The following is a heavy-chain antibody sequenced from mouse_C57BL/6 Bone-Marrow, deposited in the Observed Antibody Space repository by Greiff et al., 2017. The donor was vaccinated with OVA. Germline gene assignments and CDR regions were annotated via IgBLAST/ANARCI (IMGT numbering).Heavy chain of an antibody. Sequence: EVKLVESGEGLVKPGGSLKLSCAASGFTFSSYAMSWVRQTPEKRLEWVAYISSGGDYIYYADTVKGRFTISRDHARNTLYLQMSSLKSEDTAMYYCTRDDDADAMDYWGQGTSVTVSS. V-gene: IGHV5-9-1*02. J-gene: IGHJ4*01. CDR2: ISSGGDYI. D-gene: IGHD2-12*01. CDR3: TRDDDADAMDY. CDR1: GFTFSSYA.